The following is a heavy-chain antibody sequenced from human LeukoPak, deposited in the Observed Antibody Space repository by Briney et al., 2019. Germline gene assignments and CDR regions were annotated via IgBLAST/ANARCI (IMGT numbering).Heavy chain of an antibody. CDR1: GGSISSYY. Sequence: SETLSLTCTVSGGSISSYYWSWIRQPPGKGLEWIGYIYYSGSTNYNPSLKSRVTISLDTSKNQFSLKLSSVTAADTAVYYCATIDYGDSRLGMDVWGQGTTVTVSS. J-gene: IGHJ6*02. V-gene: IGHV4-59*01. D-gene: IGHD4-17*01. CDR2: IYYSGST. CDR3: ATIDYGDSRLGMDV.